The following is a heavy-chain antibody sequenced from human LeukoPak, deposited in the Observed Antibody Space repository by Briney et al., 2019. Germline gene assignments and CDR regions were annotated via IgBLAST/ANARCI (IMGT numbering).Heavy chain of an antibody. CDR1: GGSISSYY. V-gene: IGHV4-59*01. D-gene: IGHD1-26*01. Sequence: SETLSLTCTVSGGSISSYYWSWIRQPPGKGLEWIGYIYYSGSTNYNPSLKSRVTISVDTSKNQFSLKLSSVTAADTAVYYCARSMSGSYADFDYWGQGTLVTVSS. CDR3: ARSMSGSYADFDY. CDR2: IYYSGST. J-gene: IGHJ4*02.